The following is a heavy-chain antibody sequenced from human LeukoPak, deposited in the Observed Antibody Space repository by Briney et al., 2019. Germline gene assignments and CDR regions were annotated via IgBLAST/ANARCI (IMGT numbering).Heavy chain of an antibody. CDR3: ARGPRNDP. Sequence: GASVKVSCKTSGYPFTTYEMNWVRQAAGQGLEWMGWVHPNSGNTAYAQKFQGRVTMTRDTSITTAYMELSGLRSDDTAVYFCARGPRNDPWGQGTLVTVSS. CDR1: GYPFTTYE. V-gene: IGHV1-8*01. CDR2: VHPNSGNT. D-gene: IGHD1-14*01. J-gene: IGHJ5*02.